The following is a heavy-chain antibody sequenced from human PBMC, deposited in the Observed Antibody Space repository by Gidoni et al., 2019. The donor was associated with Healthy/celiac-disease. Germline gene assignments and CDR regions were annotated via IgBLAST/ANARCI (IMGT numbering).Heavy chain of an antibody. CDR2: ISSSGSTI. V-gene: IGHV3-11*01. CDR3: AKQRDGYKF. CDR1: GFTFSDYY. D-gene: IGHD5-12*01. Sequence: QVQLVESGGGLVKPGGSLKLPCEASGFTFSDYYRSWIRQASGTGREWVSYISSSGSTIYSADSVKGRFTISRDKAKNSLYLQMNSLRAEDTAVYYCAKQRDGYKFWGQGTLVTVSS. J-gene: IGHJ4*02.